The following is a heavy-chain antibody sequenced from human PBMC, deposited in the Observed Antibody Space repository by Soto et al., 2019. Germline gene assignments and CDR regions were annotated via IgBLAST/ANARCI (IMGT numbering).Heavy chain of an antibody. CDR1: GGSINSYY. J-gene: IGHJ5*02. CDR3: ARGGLAARQGRWFDP. D-gene: IGHD6-6*01. V-gene: IGHV4-59*01. CDR2: IHYSVST. Sequence: PSETLSLTCTVSGGSINSYYWGWIRQPPGKGLEWIGYIHYSVSTNYNPSLKSRVTISVDTPKNQFSLKVNSMTAADTAVYYCARGGLAARQGRWFDPWGQGTLVTVSS.